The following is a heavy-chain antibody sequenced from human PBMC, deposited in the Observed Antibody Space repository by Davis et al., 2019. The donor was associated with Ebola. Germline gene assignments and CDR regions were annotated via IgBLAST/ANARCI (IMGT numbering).Heavy chain of an antibody. J-gene: IGHJ5*02. CDR2: ISAYNGNT. Sequence: ASVTVSCKASGYTFPYRYLHWVRQAPGQALEWMGWISAYNGNTNYAQKLQGRVTMTTDTSTSTAYMELRSLRSDDTAVYYCARDQHDYGDYNWFDPWGQGTLVTVSS. CDR3: ARDQHDYGDYNWFDP. D-gene: IGHD4-17*01. CDR1: GYTFPYRY. V-gene: IGHV1-18*04.